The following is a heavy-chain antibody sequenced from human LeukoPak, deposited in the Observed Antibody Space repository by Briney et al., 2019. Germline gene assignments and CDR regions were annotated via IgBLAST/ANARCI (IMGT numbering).Heavy chain of an antibody. CDR1: GFRFSSYD. J-gene: IGHJ3*01. CDR3: AKGKYSSSWMGHFYPFDV. CDR2: IAYDGSYT. D-gene: IGHD2-2*01. V-gene: IGHV3-30*18. Sequence: GGSLRLSCAASGFRFSSYDIHWVRQAPGKGLKWLEVIAYDGSYTYYGDSVKGRFTVSRDNRQNTLYLEMTSLSTEDSAVFYCAKGKYSSSWMGHFYPFDVWGQGTLVTVSP.